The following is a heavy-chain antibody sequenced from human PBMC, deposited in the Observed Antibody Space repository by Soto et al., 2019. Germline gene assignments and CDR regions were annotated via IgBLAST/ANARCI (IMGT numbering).Heavy chain of an antibody. CDR3: AKSRRTDGSGSYPFDY. CDR2: ISYDGSNK. CDR1: GFTFSSYG. D-gene: IGHD3-10*01. V-gene: IGHV3-30*18. Sequence: QVQLVESGGGVVQPGRSLRLSCAASGFTFSSYGMHWVRQAPGKGLEWVAVISYDGSNKYYADSVKGRFTISRDNAKNTLYLQMNSLGAEDTAVYYCAKSRRTDGSGSYPFDYWGQGTLVTVSS. J-gene: IGHJ4*02.